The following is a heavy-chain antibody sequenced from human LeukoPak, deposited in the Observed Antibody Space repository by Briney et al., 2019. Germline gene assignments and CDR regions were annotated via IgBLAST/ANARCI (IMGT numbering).Heavy chain of an antibody. CDR1: GYTFTSYD. J-gene: IGHJ3*02. V-gene: IGHV1-8*03. CDR2: MNPNSGNT. CDR3: AADGPADLFDGSEDPPRDAFEI. Sequence: GASVKVSCKASGYTFTSYDINWVRQATGQGLEWMGWMNPNSGNTGYAQKFQGRVTITRNTSISTAYMELSSLTSEDTAVFYCAADGPADLFDGSEDPPRDAFEIWGQGTMVTVSS. D-gene: IGHD3-22*01.